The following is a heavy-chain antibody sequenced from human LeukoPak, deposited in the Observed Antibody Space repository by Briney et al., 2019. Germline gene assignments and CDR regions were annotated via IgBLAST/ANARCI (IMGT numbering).Heavy chain of an antibody. D-gene: IGHD6-13*01. J-gene: IGHJ4*02. V-gene: IGHV4-59*01. Sequence: SETLSLTCTVSGGSISSYYWSWIRQPPGKGLEWIGYIYYSGSTNYNPSLKSRVTISVDTSKNQFSLKLSSVTAADTAVYYCASSPTLAGLYYFDYWGQGTLVTVSS. CDR3: ASSPTLAGLYYFDY. CDR2: IYYSGST. CDR1: GGSISSYY.